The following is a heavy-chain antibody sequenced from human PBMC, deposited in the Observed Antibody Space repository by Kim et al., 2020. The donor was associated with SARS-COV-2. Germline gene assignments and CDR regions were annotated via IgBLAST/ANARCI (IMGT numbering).Heavy chain of an antibody. Sequence: SETLSLTCTVSGGPISSSSYYWGWIRQPPGKGLEWIGRIYYSGSTYYNPSLTSRVTISVDTSKSQFSLNLSSVTAADTAVYYCALLVRGVYYNHWFDPCGQGTLVTVSS. CDR1: GGPISSSSYY. J-gene: IGHJ5*02. CDR2: IYYSGST. CDR3: ALLVRGVYYNHWFDP. D-gene: IGHD3-10*01. V-gene: IGHV4-39*01.